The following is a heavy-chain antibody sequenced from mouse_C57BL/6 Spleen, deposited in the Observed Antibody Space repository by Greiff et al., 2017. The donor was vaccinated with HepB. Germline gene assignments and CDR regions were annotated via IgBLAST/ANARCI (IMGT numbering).Heavy chain of an antibody. Sequence: QVHVKQSGAELVKPGASVKLSCKASGYTFTSYWMHWVKQRPGQGLEWIGMIHPNSGSTNYNEKFKSKATLTVDKSSSTAYMQLSSLTSEDSAVYYCARWITTVVATNAMDYWGQGTSVTVSS. CDR1: GYTFTSYW. V-gene: IGHV1-64*01. CDR2: IHPNSGST. CDR3: ARWITTVVATNAMDY. D-gene: IGHD1-1*01. J-gene: IGHJ4*01.